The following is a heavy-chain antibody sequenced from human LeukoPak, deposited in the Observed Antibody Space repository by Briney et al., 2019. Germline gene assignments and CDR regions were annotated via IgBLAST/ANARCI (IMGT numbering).Heavy chain of an antibody. Sequence: GGSLRLSCTVSGFTVSSNSMSWVRQAPGKGLEWVSFIYSDNTHYSDSVKGRFTISRDNSKNTLYLQMNSLRAEEPAVYYCARRAGAYSHPYDYWGQGTLVTVSS. CDR2: IYSDNT. CDR3: ARRAGAYSHPYDY. J-gene: IGHJ4*02. D-gene: IGHD4/OR15-4a*01. CDR1: GFTVSSNS. V-gene: IGHV3-53*01.